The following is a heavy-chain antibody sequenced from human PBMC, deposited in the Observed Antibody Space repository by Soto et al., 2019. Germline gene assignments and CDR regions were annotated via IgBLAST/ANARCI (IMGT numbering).Heavy chain of an antibody. D-gene: IGHD6-19*01. V-gene: IGHV3-23*01. J-gene: IGHJ4*02. CDR1: GFTFSSYA. CDR3: AKWVAVAGTGQPIFDY. Sequence: GGSLRLSCAASGFTFSSYAMSWVRQAPGKGLEWVSAISGSGGSTYYADSVKGRFTISRDNSKNTLYLQMNSLRAEDTAVYYCAKWVAVAGTGQPIFDYWGQGALVTVSS. CDR2: ISGSGGST.